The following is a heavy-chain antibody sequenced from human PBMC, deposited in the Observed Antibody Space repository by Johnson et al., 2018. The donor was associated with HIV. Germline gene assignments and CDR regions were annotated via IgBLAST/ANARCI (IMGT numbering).Heavy chain of an antibody. CDR2: INSDGSST. Sequence: EVQLVESGGGLVQPGGSLRLSCAASGFTFSSYWMHWVRQAPGKGLVWVSRINSDGSSTSYADSVKGRFTISRDNAKNTLYLQMNSLRAEDTAVYYCARDLYSNSWYQSDAFDVWGQGTMVTVSS. J-gene: IGHJ3*01. CDR3: ARDLYSNSWYQSDAFDV. CDR1: GFTFSSYW. D-gene: IGHD6-13*01. V-gene: IGHV3-74*01.